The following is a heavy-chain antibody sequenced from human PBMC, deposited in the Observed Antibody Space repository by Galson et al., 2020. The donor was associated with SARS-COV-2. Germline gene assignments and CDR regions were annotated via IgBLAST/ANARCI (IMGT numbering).Heavy chain of an antibody. Sequence: GGSLRLSCAASGFTFSSSAMTWVRQAPGKGLEWVSCISGSGGNTYHADSVKGRFTISRDNSKNTLYLQMNSLRDEDTAIYYCAKSQTISRIAVTGTPDYWGQGTMVTVSS. J-gene: IGHJ4*02. CDR1: GFTFSSSA. V-gene: IGHV3-23*01. CDR3: AKSQTISRIAVTGTPDY. D-gene: IGHD6-19*01. CDR2: ISGSGGNT.